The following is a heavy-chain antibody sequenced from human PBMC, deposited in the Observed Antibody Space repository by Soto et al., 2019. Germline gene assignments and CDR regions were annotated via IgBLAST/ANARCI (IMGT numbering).Heavy chain of an antibody. V-gene: IGHV1-18*04. J-gene: IGHJ6*02. CDR3: ARARKLELRGYYGMDV. D-gene: IGHD1-7*01. CDR1: GYTFTSYG. Sequence: EASVKVSCKASGYTFTSYGISWVRQAPGQGLEWMGWISAYNGNTNYAQKLQGRVTMTTDTSTSTAYMELRSLRSDDTAVYYCARARKLELRGYYGMDVWGQGTTVTVSS. CDR2: ISAYNGNT.